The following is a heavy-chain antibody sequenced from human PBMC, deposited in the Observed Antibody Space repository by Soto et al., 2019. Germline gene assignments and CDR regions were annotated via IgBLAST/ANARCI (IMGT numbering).Heavy chain of an antibody. CDR2: IYYSGST. CDR3: ARDDCSSPSCYVY. CDR1: GGSISSSSYY. J-gene: IGHJ4*02. Sequence: PSETLSLTCTVSGGSISSSSYYWGWIRQPPGKGLEWIGSIYYSGSTYYNPSLKSRVTISRDNSKNTLDLQMDSLRAEDTGVYFCARDDCSSPSCYVYWGQGTPVTVSS. V-gene: IGHV4-39*02. D-gene: IGHD2-2*01.